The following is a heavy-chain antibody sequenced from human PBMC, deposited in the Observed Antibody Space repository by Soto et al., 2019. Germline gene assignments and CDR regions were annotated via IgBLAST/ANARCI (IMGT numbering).Heavy chain of an antibody. CDR1: GGSISSGGYY. CDR2: IYYSGST. V-gene: IGHV4-31*01. Sequence: QVQLQESGPGLVKPSQTLSLTCTVSGGSISSGGYYWSWIRQHPGKGLEWIGYIYYSGSTYYNPSPNSLVFLAIHPSKNQSPLKLSSVTAADTAVYYCARSRSGYSNDAFDLWGQGTLVTVSS. D-gene: IGHD3-22*01. CDR3: ARSRSGYSNDAFDL. J-gene: IGHJ3*01.